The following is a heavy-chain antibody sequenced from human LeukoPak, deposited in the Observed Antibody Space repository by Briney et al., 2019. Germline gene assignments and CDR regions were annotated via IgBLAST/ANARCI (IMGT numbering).Heavy chain of an antibody. CDR2: INSDGSNT. D-gene: IGHD3-22*01. V-gene: IGHV3-74*01. Sequence: SGGSLRLSCAASGFTFSSYWMHWVRQAPGKGLVWVSRINSDGSNTSYADSGKGRFTISRDNAKHTLYLQMNSLRAEDTAVYYCARGRYYDSSGYYLNYFDYWGQGTLVTVSS. CDR1: GFTFSSYW. CDR3: ARGRYYDSSGYYLNYFDY. J-gene: IGHJ4*02.